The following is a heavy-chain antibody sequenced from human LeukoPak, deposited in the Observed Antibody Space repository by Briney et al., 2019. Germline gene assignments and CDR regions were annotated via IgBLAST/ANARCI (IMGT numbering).Heavy chain of an antibody. D-gene: IGHD3-22*01. CDR3: ARDRDSSGYFDY. V-gene: IGHV4-30-4*01. J-gene: IGHJ4*02. CDR2: IYYSGST. CDR1: GGSISSGDYY. Sequence: SQTLSLTCTVSGGSISSGDYYWSWIRQPPGKGLEWIGYIYYSGSTYYNPSLKSRVTISVDTSKNQFSLKLSPVTAADTAVYYCARDRDSSGYFDYWGQGTLVTVSS.